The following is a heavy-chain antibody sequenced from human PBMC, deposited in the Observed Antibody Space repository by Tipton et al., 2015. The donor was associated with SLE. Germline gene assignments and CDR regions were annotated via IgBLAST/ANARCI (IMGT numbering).Heavy chain of an antibody. J-gene: IGHJ5*01. CDR1: GFNFNNYG. D-gene: IGHD5-24*01. Sequence: SLRLSCAASGFNFNNYGMHWVRQAPGKGLEWVAIIWYDGSTKYYEDSVKGRFTISRDNSKNSLYLQMSSLRAEDTAVYYCARSSEMATMFDWFDSWGQGTLVSVSS. V-gene: IGHV3-33*01. CDR2: IWYDGSTK. CDR3: ARSSEMATMFDWFDS.